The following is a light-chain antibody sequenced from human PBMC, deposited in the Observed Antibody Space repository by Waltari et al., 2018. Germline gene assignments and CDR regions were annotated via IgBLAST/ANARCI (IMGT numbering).Light chain of an antibody. J-gene: IGKJ5*01. CDR2: DAS. CDR1: QSISSY. V-gene: IGKV3-11*01. Sequence: EIVLAQSPATLSLSPGERATLSCRASQSISSYLAWYQQKPGRAPSLLIYDASHRATGIPARFSGSGAGTDFTLTISSLEPEDFAVYYCQQRSKWPPTFGQGTRLEIK. CDR3: QQRSKWPPT.